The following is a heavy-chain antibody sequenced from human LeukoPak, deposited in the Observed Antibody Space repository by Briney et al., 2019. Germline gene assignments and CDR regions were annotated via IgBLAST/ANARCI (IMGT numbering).Heavy chain of an antibody. CDR1: GGSFSSYS. Sequence: SVKVPCKSSGGSFSSYSINWVRQAPGQGLEWMGRIIPIFGATKYAQNFQGRVTITTDESTSTVYMELSRLRSEDTALYYCARASSDMYDFEIWGQGTMVTVSS. V-gene: IGHV1-69*05. D-gene: IGHD3-10*01. CDR2: IIPIFGAT. J-gene: IGHJ3*02. CDR3: ARASSDMYDFEI.